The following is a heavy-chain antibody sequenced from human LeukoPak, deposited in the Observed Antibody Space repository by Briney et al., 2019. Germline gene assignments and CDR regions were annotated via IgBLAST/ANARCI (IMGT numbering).Heavy chain of an antibody. V-gene: IGHV3-73*01. Sequence: PGGSLRLSCAASGFTFSGSAMHWVRQASGKGLEWVGRIRSKANSYAAAYAASVKGRFTISRDDSKNTAYLQMNSLKTEDTAVYYCTSTPDTAMAAYYYYMDVWGKGTTVTVSS. CDR3: TSTPDTAMAAYYYYMDV. J-gene: IGHJ6*03. D-gene: IGHD5-18*01. CDR2: IRSKANSYAA. CDR1: GFTFSGSA.